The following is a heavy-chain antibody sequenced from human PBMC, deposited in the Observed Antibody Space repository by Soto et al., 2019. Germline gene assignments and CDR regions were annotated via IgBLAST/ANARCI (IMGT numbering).Heavy chain of an antibody. D-gene: IGHD3-10*01. CDR2: IYYSGST. V-gene: IGHV4-30-4*01. J-gene: IGHJ6*02. Sequence: QVQLQESGPGLVKPSQTLSLTCTVSGGSISSGDYYWSWIRQPPGKGLEWIGYIYYSGSTYYNPSRKSRVTISVDTSKHQFSLKLSSVTAADTAVYYCARGVLNYYGMDVWGQGTTVTVSS. CDR1: GGSISSGDYY. CDR3: ARGVLNYYGMDV.